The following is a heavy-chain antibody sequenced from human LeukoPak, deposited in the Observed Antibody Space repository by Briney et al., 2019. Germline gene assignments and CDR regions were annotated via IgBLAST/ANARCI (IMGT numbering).Heavy chain of an antibody. Sequence: RGSLRLSCAASGFTFSSYAMHWVRQAPGKGLEWVAVISYDGSNKYYADSVKGRFTISRDNSKNTLYLQTNSLRAEDTAVYYCARAVPSYCGGDCYPTDYWGQGTLVTVSS. CDR1: GFTFSSYA. J-gene: IGHJ4*02. CDR2: ISYDGSNK. V-gene: IGHV3-30-3*01. CDR3: ARAVPSYCGGDCYPTDY. D-gene: IGHD2-21*02.